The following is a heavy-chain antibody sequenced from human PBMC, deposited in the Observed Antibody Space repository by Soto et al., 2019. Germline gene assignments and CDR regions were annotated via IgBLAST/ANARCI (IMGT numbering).Heavy chain of an antibody. CDR3: AKDETLRGVIGRYGMDV. V-gene: IGHV3-30*18. D-gene: IGHD3-16*02. J-gene: IGHJ6*02. Sequence: QVQLVESGGGVVQPGRSLRLSCAASGFTFCSYGMHWVRQAPGKGLEWVAVISYDGSNKYYADSVKGRFTISRDNSKNTLYQQKNSLRAEDTAVYYCAKDETLRGVIGRYGMDVWGQGTTVTVSS. CDR1: GFTFCSYG. CDR2: ISYDGSNK.